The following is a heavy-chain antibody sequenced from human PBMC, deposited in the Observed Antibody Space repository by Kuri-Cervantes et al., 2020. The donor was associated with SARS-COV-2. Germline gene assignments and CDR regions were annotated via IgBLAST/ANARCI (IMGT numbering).Heavy chain of an antibody. J-gene: IGHJ3*02. CDR2: MNPNSGNT. V-gene: IGHV1-8*02. CDR1: GYTFTSYD. D-gene: IGHD4-17*01. Sequence: ASVKVSCKASGYTFTSYDINWVRQATGQGLEWMGWMNPNSGNTGYAQKFQGRVTMTRNTSISTAYMELSSLRSGDTAVYYCASPATVTAPHDAFDIWGQGTMVTVSS. CDR3: ASPATVTAPHDAFDI.